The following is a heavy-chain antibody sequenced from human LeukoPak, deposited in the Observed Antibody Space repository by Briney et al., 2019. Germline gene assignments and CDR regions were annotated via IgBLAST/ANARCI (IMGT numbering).Heavy chain of an antibody. CDR2: IKSKTDGGTT. D-gene: IGHD3-22*01. V-gene: IGHV3-15*01. CDR1: GFTFSNAW. Sequence: GGSLRLSCAASGFTFSNAWMSWVRQAPGKGLEWVGRIKSKTDGGTTDYAAPVKGRFTISRDDSKNTLYLQMNSLQTEDTAMYYCTTSPSHLLYYYDSSGCLKYYFDYWGQGTLVTVSS. J-gene: IGHJ4*02. CDR3: TTSPSHLLYYYDSSGCLKYYFDY.